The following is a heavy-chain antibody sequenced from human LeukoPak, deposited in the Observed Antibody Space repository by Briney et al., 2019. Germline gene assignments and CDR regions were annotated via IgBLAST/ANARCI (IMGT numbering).Heavy chain of an antibody. CDR2: INPNSGGT. CDR3: ARDLEGAAAGTVDY. J-gene: IGHJ4*02. CDR1: GYTFTGYY. D-gene: IGHD6-13*01. V-gene: IGHV1-2*02. Sequence: GASVKVSCKASGYTFTGYYMHWVRQAPGQGLEWMGWINPNSGGTNYAQKFQGRVTMARDTSISTAYMELSRLRSDDTAVYYCARDLEGAAAGTVDYWGQGTLVTVSS.